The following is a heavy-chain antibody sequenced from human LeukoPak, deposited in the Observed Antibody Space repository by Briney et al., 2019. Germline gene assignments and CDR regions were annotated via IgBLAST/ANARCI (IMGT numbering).Heavy chain of an antibody. J-gene: IGHJ4*02. CDR2: INTDGSST. Sequence: GGSLRLSCAASGFTFSSYWMRWVRQAPGKGLVWVSRINTDGSSTSYADSVKGRFTISRDNAKNTLYLQMNSLRAEDTAVYYCKAWGYYDSSGYYYDFDYWGQGTLVTVSS. CDR3: KAWGYYDSSGYYYDFDY. V-gene: IGHV3-74*01. CDR1: GFTFSSYW. D-gene: IGHD3-22*01.